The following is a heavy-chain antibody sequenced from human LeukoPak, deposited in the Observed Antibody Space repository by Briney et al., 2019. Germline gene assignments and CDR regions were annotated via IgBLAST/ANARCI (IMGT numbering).Heavy chain of an antibody. CDR2: FDSEDADT. V-gene: IGHV1-24*01. Sequence: GASVKVSCKVSGHILTELSMHWVRQAPGQGLEWMGGFDSEDADTIYAHKFQGRVTMTEDTSTDTAYMELSSLRSEDTAVYYCARRVAVARRDAFDIWGQGTMVTVSS. CDR1: GHILTELS. CDR3: ARRVAVARRDAFDI. J-gene: IGHJ3*02. D-gene: IGHD6-19*01.